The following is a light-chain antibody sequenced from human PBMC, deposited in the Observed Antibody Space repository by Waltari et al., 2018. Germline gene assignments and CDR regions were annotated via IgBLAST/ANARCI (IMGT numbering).Light chain of an antibody. CDR3: MQNTHRPWT. Sequence: DVVMTQSPLSLPVTLGQPASISCRSSQSLVSSDGNTYFSWFQQRPGQSPRRLLFKVSNRDSGVPDRFSGSGSGTDFTLRISRVEAEDVGVYYRMQNTHRPWTFGQGTKVELK. CDR2: KVS. CDR1: QSLVSSDGNTY. V-gene: IGKV2-30*01. J-gene: IGKJ1*01.